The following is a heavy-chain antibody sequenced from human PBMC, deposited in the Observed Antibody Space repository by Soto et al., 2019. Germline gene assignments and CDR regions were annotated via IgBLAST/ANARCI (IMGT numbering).Heavy chain of an antibody. J-gene: IGHJ1*01. Sequence: ASVKVSCKVSGYTLTELSMHWVRQAPGKGLEWMGGFDPEDGETIYAQKFQGRVTMTEDTSTDTAYMELSSLRSEDTAVYYCATALGQLLPFQHWGQGTLVTVSS. CDR3: ATALGQLLPFQH. D-gene: IGHD3-10*01. CDR2: FDPEDGET. CDR1: GYTLTELS. V-gene: IGHV1-24*01.